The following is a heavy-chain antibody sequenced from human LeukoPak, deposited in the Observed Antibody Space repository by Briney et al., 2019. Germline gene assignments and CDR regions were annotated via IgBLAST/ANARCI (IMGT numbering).Heavy chain of an antibody. Sequence: ASVRVSCKASGYTFTGYYMHWVRQAPGQGLEWMGWINPNSGGTNYAQNLQGRVTKTTDTSTDTAYMELRSLRSDDTAVYYCARDGLSYTNPNNWFDPWGQGTLVTVSS. CDR1: GYTFTGYY. CDR3: ARDGLSYTNPNNWFDP. J-gene: IGHJ5*02. CDR2: INPNSGGT. D-gene: IGHD2-2*02. V-gene: IGHV1-2*02.